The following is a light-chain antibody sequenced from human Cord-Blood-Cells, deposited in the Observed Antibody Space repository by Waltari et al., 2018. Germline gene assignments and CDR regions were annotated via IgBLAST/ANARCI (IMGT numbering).Light chain of an antibody. V-gene: IGLV2-14*01. J-gene: IGLJ3*02. Sequence: QSALTQPASVSGSPGQSITISCTVTSSDVGGYNYLSWYQQHQGKAPKLMIYDVSNRPSGVANRCSGAKACNTAALTMSGLQAEDEADYYCSAYTSISPLFGGGTKLTVL. CDR3: SAYTSISPL. CDR2: DVS. CDR1: SSDVGGYNY.